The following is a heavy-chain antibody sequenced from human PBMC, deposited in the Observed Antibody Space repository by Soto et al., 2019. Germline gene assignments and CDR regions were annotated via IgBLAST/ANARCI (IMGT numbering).Heavy chain of an antibody. J-gene: IGHJ6*02. D-gene: IGHD1-26*01. Sequence: EVQLVESGGGLVKPGGSLRLSCAASGFTFSSYSMNWVRQAPGKGLEWVSSISSSSSYIYYADSVKGRFTISRDNAKNSLYLQMNSLRAEDTAVYYCARDKGGSFYYYGMDVWGQGTTVTVSS. CDR2: ISSSSSYI. CDR3: ARDKGGSFYYYGMDV. V-gene: IGHV3-21*01. CDR1: GFTFSSYS.